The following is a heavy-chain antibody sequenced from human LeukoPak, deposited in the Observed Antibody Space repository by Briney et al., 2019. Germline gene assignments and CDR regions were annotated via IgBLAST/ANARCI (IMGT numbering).Heavy chain of an antibody. CDR2: IRYDGSSN. Sequence: PGGSLRLSCAASGFTFSSYGMHWVRQAPGKGLEWVAFIRYDGSSNYYADSVKGRFTISRDNSKNTLYLQMNSLRPEDTAVYYCASERDYGASNAFDMWGRGTTVTVSS. CDR3: ASERDYGASNAFDM. V-gene: IGHV3-30*02. J-gene: IGHJ3*02. D-gene: IGHD4-17*01. CDR1: GFTFSSYG.